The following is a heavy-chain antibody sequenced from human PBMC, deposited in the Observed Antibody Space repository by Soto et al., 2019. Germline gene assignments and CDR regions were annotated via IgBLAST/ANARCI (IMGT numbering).Heavy chain of an antibody. D-gene: IGHD3-9*01. CDR2: TYPEDSQT. V-gene: IGHV5-51*01. CDR3: ARRRYFDTLLDP. Sequence: GESLKVSCNAAGYSFTSYWIGWVRQISGKGLEWMGITYPEDSQTLYSPSFQGQVTISVDKSISTVYLQWSSLKASDTATYYCARRRYFDTLLDPWGQGTLVTVSS. J-gene: IGHJ5*02. CDR1: GYSFTSYW.